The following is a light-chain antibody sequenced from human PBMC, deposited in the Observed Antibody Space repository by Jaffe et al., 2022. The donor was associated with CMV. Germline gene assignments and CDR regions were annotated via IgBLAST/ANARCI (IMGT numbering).Light chain of an antibody. J-gene: IGLJ3*02. Sequence: QSALTQPASVSGSPGQSITISCTGTSSDVGGYNYVSWYQQHPGKAPKLMIYDVSNRPSGVSNRFSGSKSGNTASLTISGLQAEDEADYYCSSYTISSTVEWVFGGGTKLTVL. V-gene: IGLV2-14*03. CDR3: SSYTISSTVEWV. CDR1: SSDVGGYNY. CDR2: DVS.